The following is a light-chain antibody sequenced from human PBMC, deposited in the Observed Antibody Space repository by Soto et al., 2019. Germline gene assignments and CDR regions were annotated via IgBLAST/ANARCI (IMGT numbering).Light chain of an antibody. CDR3: HQRQSWPRT. CDR2: LTS. V-gene: IGKV3-11*01. J-gene: IGKJ1*01. CDR1: HAVNTR. Sequence: EIVLTQSPATLSAFPGDRVSLSCRDSHAVNTRLAWYQHKPGQAPRLLIYLTSNRAAGVPSRFSAWGSETDFTLTISDVQPEDFAVYYCHQRQSWPRTFGQGTKVDI.